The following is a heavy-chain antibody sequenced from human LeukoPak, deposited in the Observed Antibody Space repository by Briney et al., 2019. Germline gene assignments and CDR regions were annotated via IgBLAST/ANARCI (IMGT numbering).Heavy chain of an antibody. V-gene: IGHV1-24*01. CDR2: FDPEDGET. CDR3: ATMYSGSYAAASSWFDP. Sequence: ASVKVSCKASGYTFTSYGISWVRQAPGKGLEWMGGFDPEDGETIYAQKFQGRVTMTEDTSTDTAYMELSSLRSEDTAVYYCATMYSGSYAAASSWFDPWGQGTLVTVSS. J-gene: IGHJ5*02. CDR1: GYTFTSYG. D-gene: IGHD1-26*01.